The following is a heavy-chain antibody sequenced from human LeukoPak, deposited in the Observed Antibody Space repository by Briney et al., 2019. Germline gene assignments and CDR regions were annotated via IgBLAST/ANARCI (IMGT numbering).Heavy chain of an antibody. CDR1: GFTFSSYE. J-gene: IGHJ3*02. Sequence: GGSLRLSCAASGFTFSSYEMNWVRQAPGKGLEWVSYISSSGSIIYYADSVKGRFTISRDNAKDSLFLQMNSLRAEDTAVYYCARDRDYSGSYFPDAFDIWGQGTMVTVSS. CDR3: ARDRDYSGSYFPDAFDI. CDR2: ISSSGSII. D-gene: IGHD1-26*01. V-gene: IGHV3-48*03.